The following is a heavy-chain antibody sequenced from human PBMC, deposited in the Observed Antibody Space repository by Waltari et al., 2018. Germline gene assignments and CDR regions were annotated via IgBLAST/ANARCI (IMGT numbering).Heavy chain of an antibody. Sequence: QVQLQQWGAGLLKPSETLSLTCSVSGASFSAYYWGWVRHVPGKGLEWIGQIRHPGNTNYNPSLQSRVAISIDTSRNQFSLRVFSVTAADTGLYFCTRGGNYDFWSYRPFVDPWGQGTQVTVSS. D-gene: IGHD3-3*01. V-gene: IGHV4-34*01. CDR2: IRHPGNT. J-gene: IGHJ5*02. CDR1: GASFSAYY. CDR3: TRGGNYDFWSYRPFVDP.